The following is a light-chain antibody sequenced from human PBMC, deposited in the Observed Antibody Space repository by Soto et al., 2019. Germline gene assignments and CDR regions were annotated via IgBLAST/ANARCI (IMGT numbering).Light chain of an antibody. J-gene: IGKJ1*01. CDR1: QSVSSSY. V-gene: IGKV3-20*01. Sequence: EIVLTQSPGTLSLSPGERATLSCRASQSVSSSYLAWYQQKPGQAPRLLIYGASSRATGIPDRFSGSRSGTDFTLTISRLEPEVFAVYYCQQYGSSPTFGQGPKVEIK. CDR3: QQYGSSPT. CDR2: GAS.